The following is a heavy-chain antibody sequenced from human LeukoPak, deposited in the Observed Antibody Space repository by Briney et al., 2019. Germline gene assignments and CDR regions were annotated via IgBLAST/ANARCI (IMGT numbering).Heavy chain of an antibody. CDR3: ARFTPRLSREKFDY. V-gene: IGHV1-18*01. D-gene: IGHD3-3*02. CDR2: ISPYIGNT. CDR1: GYTFTKYD. Sequence: GASVKVSCKASGYTFTKYDNHWVRQAPGQWLEWMGWISPYIGNTYYSQKLQSRVTMTTDTSTTTAYMELRSLTSDDTGVYYCARFTPRLSREKFDYWGQGTLVTVSS. J-gene: IGHJ4*02.